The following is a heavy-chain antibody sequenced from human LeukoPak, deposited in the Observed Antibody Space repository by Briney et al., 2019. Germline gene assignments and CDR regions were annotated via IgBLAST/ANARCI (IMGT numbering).Heavy chain of an antibody. Sequence: ESGPTLVNPTQTLTLTCTFSGFSLSSSGVGVVCIRHPPGKALEWLALIYWDDDKRYSPSLKSRLTITKDTSKNQVVLTMTNMEPVDTATYYCAHSSYYSWYFDYWGQGTLVTVSS. J-gene: IGHJ4*02. D-gene: IGHD3-22*01. V-gene: IGHV2-5*02. CDR2: IYWDDDK. CDR3: AHSSYYSWYFDY. CDR1: GFSLSSSGVG.